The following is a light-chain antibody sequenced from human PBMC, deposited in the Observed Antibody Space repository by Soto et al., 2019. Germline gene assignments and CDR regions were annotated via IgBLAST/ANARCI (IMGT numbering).Light chain of an antibody. CDR2: GAS. Sequence: TQCRARVYVSLGARSTINCRASQSVSSNLAWYQQKPGQAPRLLIYGASSRATGIPDRFIGSGSGTDFTLTFSRLVPEDFAVYYCQQHGTSPIAFGRGTRLEIK. J-gene: IGKJ5*01. CDR3: QQHGTSPIA. CDR1: QSVSSN. V-gene: IGKV3-20*01.